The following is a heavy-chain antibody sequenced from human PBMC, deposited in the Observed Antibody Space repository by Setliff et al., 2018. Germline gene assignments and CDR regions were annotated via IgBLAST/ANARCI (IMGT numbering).Heavy chain of an antibody. J-gene: IGHJ5*02. D-gene: IGHD6-6*01. CDR1: GGSISTTNYF. Sequence: SETLSLTCTVSGGSISTTNYFWGWIRQPPGGGLEWIGILYYTGATYYNPSLKSRVTISVDTPSNQFSLKLSSVTAADAAVFYCARGYAARVGFGNWFDPWGQGTLVTVSS. CDR3: ARGYAARVGFGNWFDP. V-gene: IGHV4-39*07. CDR2: LYYTGAT.